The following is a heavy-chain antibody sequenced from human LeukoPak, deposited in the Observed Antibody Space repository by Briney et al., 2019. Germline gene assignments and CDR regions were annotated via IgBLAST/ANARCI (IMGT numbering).Heavy chain of an antibody. D-gene: IGHD6-13*01. CDR2: ISSSGSTI. J-gene: IGHJ5*02. CDR1: GFTFSDYY. CDR3: ARDPNIAAAGSNWFDP. V-gene: IGHV3-11*01. Sequence: GGSLRLSCAASGFTFSDYYMSWIRQAPGKGLEWDSYISSSGSTIYYADSVKGRFTISRDNAKNSLYLQMNSLRAEDTAVYYCARDPNIAAAGSNWFDPWGQGTLVTVSS.